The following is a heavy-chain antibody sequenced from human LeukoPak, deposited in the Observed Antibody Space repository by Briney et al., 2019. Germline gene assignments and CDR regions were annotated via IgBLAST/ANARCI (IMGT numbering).Heavy chain of an antibody. J-gene: IGHJ4*02. CDR2: ISGSGGST. CDR1: GFTFSSYA. Sequence: QPGGSLRLSCAASGFTFSSYAMSWVRQAPGKGLEWVSAISGSGGSTYYADSVKGRFTISRDNSKNTLYQQMNSLRAEDTAVYYCATIYSGSYLSPFDYWGQGTLVTVSS. V-gene: IGHV3-23*01. D-gene: IGHD1-26*01. CDR3: ATIYSGSYLSPFDY.